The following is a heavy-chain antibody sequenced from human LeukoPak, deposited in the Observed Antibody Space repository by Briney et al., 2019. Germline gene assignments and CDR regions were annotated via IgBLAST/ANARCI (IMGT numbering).Heavy chain of an antibody. CDR2: VSGGGLTT. J-gene: IGHJ6*03. V-gene: IGHV3-23*01. Sequence: GGSLSLSCAASGFTFSTYGMSWVRQGPGKGLEWVSAVSGGGLTTYYADSMKGRFTISRDNSKNTVYLQLNNLRAEDTAVYYCAKRYSGSPFYYMDVWGKGTTVTVAS. CDR3: AKRYSGSPFYYMDV. D-gene: IGHD3-10*01. CDR1: GFTFSTYG.